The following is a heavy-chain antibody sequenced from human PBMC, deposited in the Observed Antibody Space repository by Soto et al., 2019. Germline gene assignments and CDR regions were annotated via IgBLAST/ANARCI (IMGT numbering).Heavy chain of an antibody. Sequence: ETLSLTCAVSGYSISSSSWWGWIRQPPGKGLEWIGYIYYSGTTYYNPSLKSRVTMSVDTSKNQFSLRLTSVTAVDTAVYYCARREIQGPIDYWGQGTLVTVSS. CDR2: IYYSGTT. D-gene: IGHD1-26*01. V-gene: IGHV4-28*01. J-gene: IGHJ4*02. CDR3: ARREIQGPIDY. CDR1: GYSISSSSW.